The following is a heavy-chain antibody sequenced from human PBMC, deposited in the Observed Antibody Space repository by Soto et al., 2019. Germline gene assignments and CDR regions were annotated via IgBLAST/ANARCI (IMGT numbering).Heavy chain of an antibody. CDR1: GFTVSTNY. CDR2: IYSGGST. J-gene: IGHJ5*02. CDR3: ATQEVGGSYVYTFDP. Sequence: GEALKISCAASGFTVSTNYMSWVRQAPGKGLEWVSVIYSGGSTSYADSVKGRFTISRDNAKDTLYLQMNSLRAEDTAVYYCATQEVGGSYVYTFDPWGQGTLVTVSS. V-gene: IGHV3-66*01. D-gene: IGHD1-26*01.